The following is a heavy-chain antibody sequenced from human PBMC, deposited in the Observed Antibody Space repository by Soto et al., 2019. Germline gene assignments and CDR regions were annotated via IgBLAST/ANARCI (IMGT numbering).Heavy chain of an antibody. CDR2: IIPIFGTA. V-gene: IGHV1-69*01. J-gene: IGHJ4*02. CDR3: ARGRAMATIAVYFDY. CDR1: GGTFSSYA. Sequence: QVQLVQSGAEVKKPGSSVKVSCKASGGTFSSYAISWVRQAPGQGLEWMGGIIPIFGTASYAQKFQGRVTITADESTSTAYMELSSLRSGDTAVYYCARGRAMATIAVYFDYWGQGTLVTVSS. D-gene: IGHD5-12*01.